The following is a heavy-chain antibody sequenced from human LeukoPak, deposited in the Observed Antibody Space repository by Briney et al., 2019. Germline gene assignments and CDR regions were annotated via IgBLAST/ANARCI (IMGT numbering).Heavy chain of an antibody. J-gene: IGHJ5*02. CDR3: ARDPIQPPP. D-gene: IGHD5-18*01. CDR2: IKPDGSEK. Sequence: GGSLRLSCAASGFTFSTYWMTWVRQAPGKGLEWVANIKPDGSEKCYVDSVKGRFTISRDNAKNSLYLQMNSLRAEDTAVYFCARDPIQPPPWGQGTLVTVSS. CDR1: GFTFSTYW. V-gene: IGHV3-7*01.